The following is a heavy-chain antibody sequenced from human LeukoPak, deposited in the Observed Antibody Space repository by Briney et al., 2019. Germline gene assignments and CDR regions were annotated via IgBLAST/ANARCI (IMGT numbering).Heavy chain of an antibody. CDR2: VSGSGGIT. V-gene: IGHV3-23*01. CDR1: GFTFSNYA. Sequence: PGGSLRLSCAASGFTFSNYAMTWVRQAPGKGLEWVSSVSGSGGITYYADSVKGRFTISRDNSNNAQYLQMNSLRAEDTAVYYCAKGAYGMDVWGQGTTVTVSS. J-gene: IGHJ6*02. CDR3: AKGAYGMDV.